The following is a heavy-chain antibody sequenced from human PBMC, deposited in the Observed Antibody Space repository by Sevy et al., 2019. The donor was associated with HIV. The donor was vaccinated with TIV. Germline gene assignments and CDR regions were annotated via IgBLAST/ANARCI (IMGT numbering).Heavy chain of an antibody. D-gene: IGHD4-17*01. J-gene: IGHJ5*02. CDR2: IYHSGST. Sequence: SETLSLTCAVSGYSISSGYYWGWIRQPPGKGLEWIGSIYHSGSTYYNPSLKSRVTISVDTSKNQFSLKLSSVTAADTAVYYCARDSTVVTPLIVRTYNSFEPWGQGTLVTVSS. CDR1: GYSISSGYY. CDR3: ARDSTVVTPLIVRTYNSFEP. V-gene: IGHV4-38-2*02.